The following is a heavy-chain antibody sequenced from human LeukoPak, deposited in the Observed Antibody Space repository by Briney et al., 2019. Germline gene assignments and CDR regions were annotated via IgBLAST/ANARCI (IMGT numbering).Heavy chain of an antibody. CDR3: ARGISRLPSAAFDI. CDR2: INGYNGNS. J-gene: IGHJ3*02. Sequence: ASVKVSYKASGYSFTSHGISWVRQAPGQGLEWMGWINGYNGNSNYAQNLQGRVTMTTDTSTSTAYMELRSLRSDDTAVYYCARGISRLPSAAFDIWGQGTMVTVSS. D-gene: IGHD6-6*01. CDR1: GYSFTSHG. V-gene: IGHV1-18*01.